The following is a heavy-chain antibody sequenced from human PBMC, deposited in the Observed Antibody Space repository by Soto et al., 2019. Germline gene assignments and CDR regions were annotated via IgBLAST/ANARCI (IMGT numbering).Heavy chain of an antibody. CDR1: GYTFTSYG. V-gene: IGHV1-18*01. CDR3: ARDVAAAGNDAFDI. CDR2: ISAYNGNT. Sequence: ASVKVSCKASGYTFTSYGISWVRQAPGQGLEWMGWISAYNGNTNYAQKLQGRVTMTTDTSTSTAYMELRSLRSDDTAVYYCARDVAAAGNDAFDIWGQGTMVTLSS. D-gene: IGHD6-13*01. J-gene: IGHJ3*02.